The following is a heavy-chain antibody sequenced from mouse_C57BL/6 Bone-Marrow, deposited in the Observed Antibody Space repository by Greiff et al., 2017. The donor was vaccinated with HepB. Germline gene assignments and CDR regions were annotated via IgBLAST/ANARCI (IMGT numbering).Heavy chain of an antibody. D-gene: IGHD1-1*01. V-gene: IGHV5-17*01. CDR1: GFTFSDYG. CDR3: ARPGYYGSISYWYFDV. J-gene: IGHJ1*03. Sequence: EVHLVESGGGLVKPGGSLKLSCAASGFTFSDYGMHWVRQAPEKGLEWVAYISSGSSTIYYADTVKGRFTISRDNAKNTLFLQMTSLRSEDTAMYYCARPGYYGSISYWYFDVWGTGTTVTVSS. CDR2: ISSGSSTI.